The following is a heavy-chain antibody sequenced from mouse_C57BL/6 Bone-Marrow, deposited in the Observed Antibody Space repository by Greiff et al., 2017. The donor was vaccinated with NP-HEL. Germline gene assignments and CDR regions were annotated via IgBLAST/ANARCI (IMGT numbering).Heavy chain of an antibody. CDR3: TTGTRNAG. V-gene: IGHV14-4*01. J-gene: IGHJ1*03. Sequence: VQLQESGAELVRPGASVKLSCTASGFNIKDDYMHWVKQRPEQGLEWIGWIYPENGDTEYASKFLGKATITADTSSNTAYLQLSSQTSEDTAVYYCTTGTRNAGGGTGTTVTVSS. CDR2: IYPENGDT. CDR1: GFNIKDDY. D-gene: IGHD1-1*01.